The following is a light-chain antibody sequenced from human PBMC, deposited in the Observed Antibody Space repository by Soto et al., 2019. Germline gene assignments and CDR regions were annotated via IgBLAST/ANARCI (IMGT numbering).Light chain of an antibody. J-gene: IGKJ1*01. CDR3: QQYNDWPQP. Sequence: EIVMTQSPATLSVSPGERATLSCRASQSLSSNLAWYQWRPGQAPRLLIYGAFTRATGIPARFSGSGSGTEFTLTISSLQSEDFALYYCQQYNDWPQPFGQGSKV. CDR1: QSLSSN. V-gene: IGKV3-15*01. CDR2: GAF.